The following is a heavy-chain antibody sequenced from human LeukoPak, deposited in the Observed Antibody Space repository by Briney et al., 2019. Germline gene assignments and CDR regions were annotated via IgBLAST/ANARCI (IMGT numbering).Heavy chain of an antibody. CDR2: INWNGGST. J-gene: IGHJ4*02. Sequence: GGSLRLSCAASGFTFDDYGMSWVRQAPGKGLEWVSGINWNGGSTGYADSVKGRFTISRDNAKNSLYLQMNSLRAEDTAVYYCARGIPRDSSGYYWGGGDYWGQGTLVTVSS. D-gene: IGHD3-22*01. CDR3: ARGIPRDSSGYYWGGGDY. V-gene: IGHV3-20*04. CDR1: GFTFDDYG.